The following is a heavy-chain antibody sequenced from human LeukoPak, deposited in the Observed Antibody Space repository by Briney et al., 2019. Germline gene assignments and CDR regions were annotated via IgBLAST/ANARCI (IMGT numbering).Heavy chain of an antibody. Sequence: GGYLRLSCAASGFTVSSNYMSWVRQAPGKGLEWVSVIYSGGSTYYADSVKGRFTISRDNSKNTLYLQMNSLRAEDTAVYYCARVEGTAYYYFDYWGQGTLVTVSS. CDR3: ARVEGTAYYYFDY. J-gene: IGHJ4*02. CDR1: GFTVSSNY. CDR2: IYSGGST. D-gene: IGHD3/OR15-3a*01. V-gene: IGHV3-66*01.